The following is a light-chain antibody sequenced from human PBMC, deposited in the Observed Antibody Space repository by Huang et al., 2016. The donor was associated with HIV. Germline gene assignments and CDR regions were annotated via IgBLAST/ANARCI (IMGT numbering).Light chain of an antibody. CDR2: EVS. CDR1: ESLMYRDGKTY. J-gene: IGKJ1*01. CDR3: MQRIHLPLT. V-gene: IGKV2-29*03. Sequence: DIVMTQTPLSLSVTPGQTASISCKSNESLMYRDGKTYLSWFLQRPGQSPQLLIYEVSSRFSGVPDRFSGSGSGTDFTLKISRVEAEDVGTYYCMQRIHLPLTFGRGTKVEIK.